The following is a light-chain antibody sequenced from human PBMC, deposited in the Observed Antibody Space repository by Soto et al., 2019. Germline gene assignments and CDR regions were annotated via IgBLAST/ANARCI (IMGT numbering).Light chain of an antibody. V-gene: IGKV3-20*01. J-gene: IGKJ5*01. CDR1: QSVSSSY. Sequence: IVLTQSPGTLSLSPGERATLYCRSSQSVSSSYVAWYQQKPGQAPRLLIYGASSRATGIPDRFSGSGSGTDVTLTISRLEPEDFAVYYCQQYGSPITFGQWTRLEI. CDR3: QQYGSPIT. CDR2: GAS.